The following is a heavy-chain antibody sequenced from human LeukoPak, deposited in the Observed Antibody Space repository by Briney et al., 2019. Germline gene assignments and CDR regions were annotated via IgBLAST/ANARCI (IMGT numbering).Heavy chain of an antibody. CDR3: ARVLTRPHYMDV. CDR1: GFTFSGSA. CDR2: IKSKTDGGTT. D-gene: IGHD3-10*01. Sequence: GGSLRLSCAASGFTFSGSALHWVRQASGKGLEWVGRIKSKTDGGTTDYAAPVKGRFTISRDDSKNTLYLQMNSLKTEDTAVYYCARVLTRPHYMDVWGKGTTVTVSS. J-gene: IGHJ6*03. V-gene: IGHV3-15*01.